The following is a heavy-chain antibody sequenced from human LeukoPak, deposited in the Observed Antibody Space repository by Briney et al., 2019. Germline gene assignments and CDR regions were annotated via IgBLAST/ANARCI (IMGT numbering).Heavy chain of an antibody. J-gene: IGHJ6*03. V-gene: IGHV1-2*02. Sequence: ASVKVSCKASGYTFTGYYMHWVRQAPGQGLEWMGWINPNSGGTNYAQKFQGRVTMTRDTSISTAYMELCRLRSDDTAVYYCARDYCSSTSCYDYYYYYMDVWGKGTTVTVSS. D-gene: IGHD2-2*01. CDR1: GYTFTGYY. CDR3: ARDYCSSTSCYDYYYYYMDV. CDR2: INPNSGGT.